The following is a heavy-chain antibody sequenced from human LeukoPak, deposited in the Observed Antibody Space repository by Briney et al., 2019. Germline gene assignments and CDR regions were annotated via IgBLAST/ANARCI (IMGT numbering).Heavy chain of an antibody. CDR3: ARDSSRVFWSGTQDYGMDV. CDR1: GGTFSSYA. Sequence: ASVKVSCKASGGTFSSYAISWVRQAPGQGLEWMGGIIPIFGTANYAQKFQGRVTITADESTSTAYMELSSLRSEDTAVYYCARDSSRVFWSGTQDYGMDVWGQGTTVTVSS. CDR2: IIPIFGTA. V-gene: IGHV1-69*13. J-gene: IGHJ6*02. D-gene: IGHD3-3*01.